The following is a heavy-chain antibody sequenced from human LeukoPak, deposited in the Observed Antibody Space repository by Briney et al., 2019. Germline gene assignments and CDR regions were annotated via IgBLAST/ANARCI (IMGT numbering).Heavy chain of an antibody. D-gene: IGHD1-26*01. Sequence: GGSLRLSCTASGVTLSSYAMSWARQAPGTGLEWVSGSSSSGSGGNTYYADAVKGRFTISRDSSKNTLFLHMNTLRAEDTAIYYCAKDRTVGASYWYFDLWGRGTLVTVSS. CDR2: SSSSGSGGNT. CDR1: GVTLSSYA. J-gene: IGHJ2*01. V-gene: IGHV3-23*01. CDR3: AKDRTVGASYWYFDL.